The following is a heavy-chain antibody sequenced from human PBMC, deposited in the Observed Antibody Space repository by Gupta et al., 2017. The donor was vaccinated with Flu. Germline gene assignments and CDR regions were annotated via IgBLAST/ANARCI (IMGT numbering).Heavy chain of an antibody. CDR2: ISGSGGST. CDR3: AKTYYDFWSAQGY. V-gene: IGHV3-23*01. D-gene: IGHD3-3*01. J-gene: IGHJ4*02. Sequence: RQAPGKGLEWVSAISGSGGSTYYADSVKGRFTISRDNSKNTLYLQMNSLRAEDTAVYYCAKTYYDFWSAQGYWGQGTLVTVSS.